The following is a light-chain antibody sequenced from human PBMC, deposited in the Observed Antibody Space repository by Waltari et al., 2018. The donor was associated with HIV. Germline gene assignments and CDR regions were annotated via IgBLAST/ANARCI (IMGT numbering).Light chain of an antibody. CDR2: AAS. CDR1: QGISNY. Sequence: DIQMTQSPSSLSASVGDRVTITCRASQGISNYLAWYHQKPGKVPKLLIYAASTLQPGVPSRFSGSGSGTDFILTISSLQPEDVATYFCQKYDSAPQTFGQGTKVELK. CDR3: QKYDSAPQT. V-gene: IGKV1-27*01. J-gene: IGKJ1*01.